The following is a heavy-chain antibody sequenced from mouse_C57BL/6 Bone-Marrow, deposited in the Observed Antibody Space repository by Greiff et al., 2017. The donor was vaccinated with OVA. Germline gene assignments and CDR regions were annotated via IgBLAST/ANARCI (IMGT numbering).Heavy chain of an antibody. J-gene: IGHJ3*01. V-gene: IGHV1-26*01. Sequence: EVQLHQSGPELVKPGASVKISCKASGYTFTDYYMNWVKQSHGKSLEWIGDINPNNGGTSYNQKFKGKATLTVDKSSSTAYMELRSLTSEDSAVYYCARGYYGSSGGFAYWGQGTLVTVSA. CDR3: ARGYYGSSGGFAY. CDR2: INPNNGGT. D-gene: IGHD1-1*01. CDR1: GYTFTDYY.